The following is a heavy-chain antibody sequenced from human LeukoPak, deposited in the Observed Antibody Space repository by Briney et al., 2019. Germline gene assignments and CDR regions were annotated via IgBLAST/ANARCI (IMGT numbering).Heavy chain of an antibody. D-gene: IGHD4-11*01. V-gene: IGHV4-39*01. Sequence: SETLSLTCSVSGGSLSSSDSYWGWIRQPPGKGLEWIGSMYYRGTSYYKPSLKSRLTISVDTSKKQFSLIRSSVTAAYTAVFYCARHRYSNYVWRFFDYWGQGILVTVSS. CDR3: ARHRYSNYVWRFFDY. CDR1: GGSLSSSDSY. CDR2: MYYRGTS. J-gene: IGHJ4*02.